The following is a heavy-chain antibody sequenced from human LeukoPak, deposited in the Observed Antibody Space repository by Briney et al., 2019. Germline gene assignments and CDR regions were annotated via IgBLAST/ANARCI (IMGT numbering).Heavy chain of an antibody. V-gene: IGHV1-69*04. D-gene: IGHD1-26*01. J-gene: IGHJ4*02. CDR3: ARWSFNFGFDY. CDR2: IIPILGIA. CDR1: GGTFSSYA. Sequence: ASVRVSCKASGGTFSSYAISWVRQAPGQGLEWMGRIIPILGIANYAQKFQGRVTITADKSTSTAYMELSSLRSEDTAVYYCARWSFNFGFDYWGQGTLVTVSS.